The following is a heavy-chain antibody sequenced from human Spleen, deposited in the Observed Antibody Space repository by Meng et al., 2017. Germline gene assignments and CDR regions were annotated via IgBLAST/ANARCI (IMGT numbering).Heavy chain of an antibody. V-gene: IGHV3-23*01. CDR2: ITDSGGGT. CDR1: GFTFRNYA. Sequence: GESLKISCAASGFTFRNYAMTWVRQAPGKGLEWVSAITDSGGGTSYADSVKGRFTISRDNSKNTLYLQMNSLRAEDTAVYYCAKDKFADYYGSGSYPDYWGQGTLVTVSS. J-gene: IGHJ4*02. CDR3: AKDKFADYYGSGSYPDY. D-gene: IGHD3-10*01.